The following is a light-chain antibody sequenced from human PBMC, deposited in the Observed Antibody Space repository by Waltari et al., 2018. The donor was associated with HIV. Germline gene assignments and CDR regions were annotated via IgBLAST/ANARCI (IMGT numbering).Light chain of an antibody. Sequence: SGSPGQSVTISCTGTSSDFGFDNYVSWYQQYPGKAPTLIIYEVSSRPSGVSDRFSGSKSGNTASLTISGLQNEDEADYFCTSYTTSDTLRFGGGTKVTVL. CDR1: SSDFGFDNY. CDR3: TSYTTSDTLR. V-gene: IGLV2-14*03. J-gene: IGLJ3*02. CDR2: EVS.